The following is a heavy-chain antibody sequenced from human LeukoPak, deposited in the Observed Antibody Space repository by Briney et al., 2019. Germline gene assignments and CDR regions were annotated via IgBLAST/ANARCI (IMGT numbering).Heavy chain of an antibody. D-gene: IGHD1-26*01. CDR2: ISGSGVMT. J-gene: IGHJ4*02. Sequence: GGSLGLSCAASGFTFSEYAMTWVGQAPGKGLEWVATISGSGVMTYYADSVKGRFTVSGDNSKNTLYLQMSSLTAADTAVYYCAKDRSIGTYYTFDHWGQGTLVTVSA. CDR3: AKDRSIGTYYTFDH. CDR1: GFTFSEYA. V-gene: IGHV3-23*01.